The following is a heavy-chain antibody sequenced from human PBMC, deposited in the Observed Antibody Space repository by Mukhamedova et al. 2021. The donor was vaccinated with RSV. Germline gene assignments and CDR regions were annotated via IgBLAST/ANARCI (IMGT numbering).Heavy chain of an antibody. Sequence: YMSWIRQAPGKGLEWVSYISSSGSTMYYADSVKGRFTISRDNAKNSLYLQMNSLRAEDTAVYYCARSVVVPAANWGQGTLVTVSS. J-gene: IGHJ4*02. V-gene: IGHV3-11*01. CDR1: Y. CDR3: ARSVVVPAAN. D-gene: IGHD2-2*01. CDR2: ISSSGSTM.